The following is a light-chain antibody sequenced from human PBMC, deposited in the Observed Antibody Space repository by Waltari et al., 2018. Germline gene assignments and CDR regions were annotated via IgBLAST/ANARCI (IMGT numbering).Light chain of an antibody. Sequence: QSALTQPASVSGSPGQSITISCTGTSSDVGSYNLVSWYQQHPGKAPKLMIYEVNKRPSGVSKRFSGAKSGNTASLTISGLQAEDEADYYCCSYAGSSTYGFGTGTKVTVL. J-gene: IGLJ1*01. V-gene: IGLV2-23*02. CDR2: EVN. CDR3: CSYAGSSTYG. CDR1: SSDVGSYNL.